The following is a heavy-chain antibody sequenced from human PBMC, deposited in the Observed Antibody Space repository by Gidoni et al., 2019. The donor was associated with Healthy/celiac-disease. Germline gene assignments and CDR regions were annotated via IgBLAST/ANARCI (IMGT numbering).Heavy chain of an antibody. Sequence: QVQLVESGGGVVQPGRSLRLSCAASGFTFSSYGMHWVRQAPGKGLEWVAVISYDGSNKYYADSVKGRFTISRDNSKNTLYLQMNSLRAEDTAVYYCAKDRYCSSTSCYAYFDYWGQGTLVTVSS. J-gene: IGHJ4*02. CDR2: ISYDGSNK. CDR3: AKDRYCSSTSCYAYFDY. V-gene: IGHV3-30*18. D-gene: IGHD2-2*01. CDR1: GFTFSSYG.